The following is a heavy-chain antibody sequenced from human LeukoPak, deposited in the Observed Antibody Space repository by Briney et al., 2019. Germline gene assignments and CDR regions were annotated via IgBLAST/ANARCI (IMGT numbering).Heavy chain of an antibody. D-gene: IGHD5-12*01. CDR2: TYFRSKWYH. CDR1: GDSFSSNSAA. V-gene: IGHV6-1*01. CDR3: ARDGPLESGYDYFDY. Sequence: SQTLSLTCAISGDSFSSNSAAWNWIRQSPSRGLEWLGRTYFRSKWYHDYAVSVKSRIIINPDTSKNQFSLQLNSVTPEDTAVYYCARDGPLESGYDYFDYWGQGTLVTVSS. J-gene: IGHJ4*02.